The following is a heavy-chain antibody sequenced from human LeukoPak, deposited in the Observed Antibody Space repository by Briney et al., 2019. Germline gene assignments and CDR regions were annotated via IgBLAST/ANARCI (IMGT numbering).Heavy chain of an antibody. Sequence: SETLSLTCTVSGGSINSYYWNWIRQPPGKGLEWIGYIYYSGNTNYSPSFKSRVTISVDTSKNQFSLKLSSVTAADTAVYYCARGNYGDSGVYYYYMDVWGKGTTVTISS. CDR1: GGSINSYY. CDR2: IYYSGNT. J-gene: IGHJ6*03. CDR3: ARGNYGDSGVYYYYMDV. V-gene: IGHV4-59*01. D-gene: IGHD4-17*01.